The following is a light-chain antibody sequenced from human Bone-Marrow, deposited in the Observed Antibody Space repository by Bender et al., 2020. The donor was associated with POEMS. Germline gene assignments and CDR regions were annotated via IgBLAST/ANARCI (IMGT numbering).Light chain of an antibody. Sequence: SYDLTQPPSVSVSPGQTASITCSGHQLGDKYISWYQQKSGQSPVLVMSQDTKRPSGIPDRFSGSNSGNTATLTISGTQALDEADYYCQGWDSRAAFFGTGTTLTVL. CDR2: QDT. J-gene: IGLJ1*01. V-gene: IGLV3-1*01. CDR1: QLGDKY. CDR3: QGWDSRAAF.